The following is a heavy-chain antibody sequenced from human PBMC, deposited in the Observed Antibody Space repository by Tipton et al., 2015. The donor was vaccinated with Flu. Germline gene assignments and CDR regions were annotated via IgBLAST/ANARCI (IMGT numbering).Heavy chain of an antibody. CDR3: ARDHDRSPTAGNKEHFGS. Sequence: GSLRLSCVLSGFTFKDYAMSWVRQAPGKGMEWVSGISGSDADTYYADSVKGRFTLSGDSTRNTVYLQMNSLRAEDTAIYYCARDHDRSPTAGNKEHFGSWGQGTTVAVSS. CDR1: GFTFKDYA. J-gene: IGHJ6*02. D-gene: IGHD1/OR15-1a*01. CDR2: ISGSDADT. V-gene: IGHV3-23*01.